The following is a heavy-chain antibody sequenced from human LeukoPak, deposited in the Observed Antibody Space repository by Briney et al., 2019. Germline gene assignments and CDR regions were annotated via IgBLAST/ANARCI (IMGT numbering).Heavy chain of an antibody. CDR2: VSSSGST. Sequence: SETLSLTCTVSSGSISSSSFYWGLIRQPPGKGLQWIGSVSSSGSTYYNPSLNSRVTISVDTSKNQFSLKLSSVTAADTAVYYCARRRMSGSSRRDFDYWGQGTLVTVSS. J-gene: IGHJ4*02. D-gene: IGHD6-6*01. CDR1: SGSISSSSFY. CDR3: ARRRMSGSSRRDFDY. V-gene: IGHV4-39*01.